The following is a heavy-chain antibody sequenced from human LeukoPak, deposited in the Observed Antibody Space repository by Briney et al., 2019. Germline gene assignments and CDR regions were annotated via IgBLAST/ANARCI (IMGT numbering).Heavy chain of an antibody. Sequence: ASVKVSCKASGGTFSSYAISWVRQAPGQGLGWMGRIIPILGIANYAQKFQGRVTITAGKSTSTAYMELSSLRSEDTAVYYCASKSMSSGWYNLFWGQGTLVTVSS. D-gene: IGHD6-19*01. V-gene: IGHV1-69*04. CDR1: GGTFSSYA. CDR3: ASKSMSSGWYNLF. J-gene: IGHJ4*02. CDR2: IIPILGIA.